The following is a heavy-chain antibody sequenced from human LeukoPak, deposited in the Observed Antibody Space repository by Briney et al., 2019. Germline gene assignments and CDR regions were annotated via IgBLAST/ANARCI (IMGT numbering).Heavy chain of an antibody. CDR1: GFTFSSYV. CDR3: AKLPGRAADY. CDR2: ISDSGGGT. Sequence: GGSLRLSCAASGFTFSSYVMNWVRQAPGKGLEWVSGISDSGGGTYYADSVKGRFTISRDNSRNTLYLQMNSLRAEDTAVYYCAKLPGRAADYWGQGTLVTVSS. J-gene: IGHJ4*02. V-gene: IGHV3-23*01.